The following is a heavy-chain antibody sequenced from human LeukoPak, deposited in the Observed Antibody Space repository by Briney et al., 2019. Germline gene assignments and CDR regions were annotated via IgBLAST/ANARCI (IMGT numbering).Heavy chain of an antibody. V-gene: IGHV3-43D*03. D-gene: IGHD6-19*01. CDR2: ISWDGGRT. CDR3: AKDIWRGYSKGWYYFDY. Sequence: PGGSLRLSCAASGFTFDDYAMHWVRHAPGKGLEWVSLISWDGGRTYYADSVKGRFTISRDNSKNSLYLQMDSLRAEDTALYYCAKDIWRGYSKGWYYFDYWGQGTLVTVSS. J-gene: IGHJ4*02. CDR1: GFTFDDYA.